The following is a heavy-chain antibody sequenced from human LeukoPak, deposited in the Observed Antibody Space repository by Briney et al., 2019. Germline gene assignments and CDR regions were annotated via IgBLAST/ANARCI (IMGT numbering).Heavy chain of an antibody. CDR2: IYYSGST. D-gene: IGHD3-10*01. Sequence: PSETLSLSCTVSGGSISSNSYYWGWIRQPPGKGLKWIGSIYYSGSTYYNPSLKSRVTISVDTSKNQFSLKLSSVTAADTAVYYCARGRFGGAYFDYWGQGTLVTVSS. J-gene: IGHJ4*02. V-gene: IGHV4-39*07. CDR1: GGSISSNSYY. CDR3: ARGRFGGAYFDY.